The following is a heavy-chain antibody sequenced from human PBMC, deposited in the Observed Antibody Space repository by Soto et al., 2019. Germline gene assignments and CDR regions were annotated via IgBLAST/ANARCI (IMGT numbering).Heavy chain of an antibody. Sequence: QVQLVQSGDEVRKPGSSVKVSCKASGYIFVNYGIAWVRQAPGQGLEWMGWISPYSGNTHYASKVQGRLTMTTDTXSSTACMDRGGLSSDGTAVYYCAMVDNYVTPTPQDVWGQGTTVTVSS. V-gene: IGHV1-18*01. CDR1: GYIFVNYG. CDR3: AMVDNYVTPTPQDV. D-gene: IGHD3-16*01. J-gene: IGHJ6*02. CDR2: ISPYSGNT.